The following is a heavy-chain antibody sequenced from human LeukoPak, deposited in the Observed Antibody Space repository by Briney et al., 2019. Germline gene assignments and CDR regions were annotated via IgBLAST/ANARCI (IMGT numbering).Heavy chain of an antibody. D-gene: IGHD3-22*01. CDR1: GFTFSSYW. CDR2: INRDGTTK. J-gene: IGHJ4*02. V-gene: IGHV3-7*04. Sequence: GGSLSLSCAASGFTFSSYWMTWVRQAPGKGLEWVANINRDGTTKNYVDSVQGRFTISRDNAQSSLYLQMSSLRAEDTAVYFCARDATYSEGATYYDRLDYWGQGGQVTVSS. CDR3: ARDATYSEGATYYDRLDY.